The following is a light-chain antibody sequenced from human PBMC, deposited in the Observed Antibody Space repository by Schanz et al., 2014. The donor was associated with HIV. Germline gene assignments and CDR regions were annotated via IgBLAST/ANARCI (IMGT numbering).Light chain of an antibody. CDR3: ATWDDSLSGRV. V-gene: IGLV1-47*01. CDR1: SSNIGKNY. Sequence: QSVLTQPPSASGTPGQRVTFYCSGSSSNIGKNYVYWYQCLPGTAPKLLIYRNNQRPSGVPDRFSGSKSGTSASLAISGLRSEDEADYYCATWDDSLSGRVFGGGTKLTVL. J-gene: IGLJ3*02. CDR2: RNN.